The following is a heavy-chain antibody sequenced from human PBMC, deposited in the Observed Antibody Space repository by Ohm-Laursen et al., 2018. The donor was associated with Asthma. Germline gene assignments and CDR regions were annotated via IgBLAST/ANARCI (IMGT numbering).Heavy chain of an antibody. J-gene: IGHJ6*02. CDR3: AKDKAAAGTTKPNYYYYGMDV. Sequence: SLRLSCAAAGFTFSSYGMHWVRQAPGKGLEWVAVISYDGSNKYYADSVKGRFTISRDNSKNTLYLQMNSLRAEDTAVYYCAKDKAAAGTTKPNYYYYGMDVWGQGTTVTVSS. CDR1: GFTFSSYG. CDR2: ISYDGSNK. D-gene: IGHD6-13*01. V-gene: IGHV3-30*18.